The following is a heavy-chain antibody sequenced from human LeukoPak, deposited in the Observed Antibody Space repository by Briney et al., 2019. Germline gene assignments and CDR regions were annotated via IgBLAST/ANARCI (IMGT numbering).Heavy chain of an antibody. CDR1: GFTFDDYA. Sequence: PGGSLRLSCAASGFTFDDYAMHWVRQAPGKGLEWVSGISWNSGSIGYADSVKGRFTISRDNAKNSLYLQMNSLRAEDTALYYCAKAHSSWYYYFDYWGQGTLVTVSS. D-gene: IGHD6-13*01. CDR2: ISWNSGSI. CDR3: AKAHSSWYYYFDY. V-gene: IGHV3-9*01. J-gene: IGHJ4*02.